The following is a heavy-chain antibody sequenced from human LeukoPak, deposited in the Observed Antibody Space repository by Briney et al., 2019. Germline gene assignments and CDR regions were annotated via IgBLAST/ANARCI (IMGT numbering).Heavy chain of an antibody. Sequence: SETLSLTCTVSGGSISSTSYFWGWIRQPPGKGLEWIGSIYYNGNTYYSPSLKSRVTISVDTSKNQFSLKLSSVTAADTAVYYCASNQWPNWYFDLWGRGTLVTVSS. D-gene: IGHD6-19*01. V-gene: IGHV4-39*07. CDR3: ASNQWPNWYFDL. J-gene: IGHJ2*01. CDR2: IYYNGNT. CDR1: GGSISSTSYF.